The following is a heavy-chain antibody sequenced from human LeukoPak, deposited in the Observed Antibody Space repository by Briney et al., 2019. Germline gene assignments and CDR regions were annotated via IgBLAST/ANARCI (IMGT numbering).Heavy chain of an antibody. CDR1: GYSFTSYW. J-gene: IGHJ6*03. D-gene: IGHD6-13*01. V-gene: IGHV5-51*01. Sequence: GESLKISCKGSGYSFTSYWIGWVRQMPGKGLEWMGIIYPGDSDTRYSPSFQGQVTISADKSISTAYLQWSSLKASDTAMYYCARHFRDMAAAGTGGYYYYYMDVWGKGTTVTISS. CDR3: ARHFRDMAAAGTGGYYYYYMDV. CDR2: IYPGDSDT.